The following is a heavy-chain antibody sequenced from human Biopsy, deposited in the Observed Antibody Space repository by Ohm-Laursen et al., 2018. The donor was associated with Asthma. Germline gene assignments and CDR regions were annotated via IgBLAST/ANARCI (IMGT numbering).Heavy chain of an antibody. D-gene: IGHD3-22*01. J-gene: IGHJ4*02. V-gene: IGHV3-53*01. Sequence: SLRFSCAASGFAVSRDHMFWVRQAPGKGLEWVSVIYSGGTSHTADSVRGRFTISRDYSKNTLYLQVHSLRAEDTAVYYCARGDSSNWSHYYFDYWGQGTLVTVSS. CDR3: ARGDSSNWSHYYFDY. CDR2: IYSGGTS. CDR1: GFAVSRDH.